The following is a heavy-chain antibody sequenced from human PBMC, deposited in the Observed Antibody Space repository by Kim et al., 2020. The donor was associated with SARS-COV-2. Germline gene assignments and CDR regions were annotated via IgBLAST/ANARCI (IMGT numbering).Heavy chain of an antibody. Sequence: GESLKISCKGSGYSFTSYWIGWVRQMPGKGLEWMGIIYPGDSDTRYSPSFQGQVTISADKSISTAYLQWSSLKASDTAMYYCERGPYSSGWYFDYWAQGTLVTVSS. J-gene: IGHJ4*02. V-gene: IGHV5-51*01. D-gene: IGHD6-19*01. CDR1: GYSFTSYW. CDR3: ERGPYSSGWYFDY. CDR2: IYPGDSDT.